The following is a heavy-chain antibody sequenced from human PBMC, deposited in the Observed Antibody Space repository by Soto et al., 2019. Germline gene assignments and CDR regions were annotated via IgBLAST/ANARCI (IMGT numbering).Heavy chain of an antibody. J-gene: IGHJ4*02. CDR2: ISRDGGTK. D-gene: IGHD2-8*02. CDR1: GFTVSTYG. Sequence: QVQLVESGGGVVQPGRSLRLSCAVSGFTVSTYGMHWVRQAPGKGLEWVAVISRDGGTKYYADSVKGRFTISRDNSRNTLLLEMNSRRSGDMAVYYCTGEVASGYWGQGTLVTVSS. CDR3: TGEVASGY. V-gene: IGHV3-30*03.